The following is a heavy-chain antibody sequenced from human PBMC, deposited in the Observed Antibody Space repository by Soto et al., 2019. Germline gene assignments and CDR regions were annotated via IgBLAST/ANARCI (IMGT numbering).Heavy chain of an antibody. J-gene: IGHJ4*02. CDR3: AKERWSAVTPGYFDY. Sequence: PGGSLRLSCAASGFTFSSYAMSWVRQAPGEGLEWVSAISGSGGSTYYADSVKGRFTISRDNSKNTLYLQMNSLRAEDTAVYYCAKERWSAVTPGYFDYWGQGTLLTVSS. CDR2: ISGSGGST. CDR1: GFTFSSYA. V-gene: IGHV3-23*01. D-gene: IGHD3-3*01.